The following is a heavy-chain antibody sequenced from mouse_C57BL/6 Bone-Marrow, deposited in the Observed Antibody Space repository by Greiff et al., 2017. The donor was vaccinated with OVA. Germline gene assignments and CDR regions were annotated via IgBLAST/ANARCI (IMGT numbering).Heavy chain of an antibody. D-gene: IGHD1-1*01. CDR2: IDPSDSYT. J-gene: IGHJ2*01. V-gene: IGHV1-69*01. Sequence: QVQLQQPLSELVMPGASVKLSCTASVYTFPSSCLHWVKPRPVPGLYWIGEIDPSDSYTNYNQKFKGKSTLTVDKSSSTAYMQLSSLTSEDSAVYYCARSYYGSSYWGQGTTLTVSS. CDR1: VYTFPSSC. CDR3: ARSYYGSSY.